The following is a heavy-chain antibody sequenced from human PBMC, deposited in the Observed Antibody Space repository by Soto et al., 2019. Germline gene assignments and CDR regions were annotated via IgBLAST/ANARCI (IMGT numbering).Heavy chain of an antibody. J-gene: IGHJ5*02. V-gene: IGHV4-59*01. CDR2: IYYSGST. Sequence: PSETLSLTCTVSGGSISSYYWSWIRQPPGKGLEWIGYIYYSGSTNYNPSLKSRVTISVDTSKNQFSLKLSSVTAADTAVYYCARAAAYYDYVWGSYRSVSWFDPSGQGTLVTVSS. D-gene: IGHD3-16*02. CDR1: GGSISSYY. CDR3: ARAAAYYDYVWGSYRSVSWFDP.